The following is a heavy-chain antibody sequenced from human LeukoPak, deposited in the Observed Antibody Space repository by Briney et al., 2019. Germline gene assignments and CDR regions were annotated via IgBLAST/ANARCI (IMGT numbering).Heavy chain of an antibody. Sequence: PSETLSLTCTVSGGSISSSSYYGGWIRQPPGKGLEWIGSIYYSGSSNYNPSLKSRVTISVDTSKNQFSLKLSSVTAADTAVYFCARGGATTILDYWGQGTLVTVSS. D-gene: IGHD1-26*01. V-gene: IGHV4-39*01. CDR2: IYYSGSS. J-gene: IGHJ4*02. CDR3: ARGGATTILDY. CDR1: GGSISSSSYY.